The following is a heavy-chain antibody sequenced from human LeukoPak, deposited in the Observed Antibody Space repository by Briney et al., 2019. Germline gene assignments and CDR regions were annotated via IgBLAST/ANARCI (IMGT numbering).Heavy chain of an antibody. Sequence: PGRSLRLSCAASGFTFSSYGMHWVRQAPGKGLEWVAVIWYDGSNKYYADSVKGRFTISRDNFKNTLYLQMNSLRAEDTAVYYCARDGFTMIVVGWYFDLWGRGTLVTVSS. CDR1: GFTFSSYG. V-gene: IGHV3-33*01. CDR2: IWYDGSNK. J-gene: IGHJ2*01. CDR3: ARDGFTMIVVGWYFDL. D-gene: IGHD3-22*01.